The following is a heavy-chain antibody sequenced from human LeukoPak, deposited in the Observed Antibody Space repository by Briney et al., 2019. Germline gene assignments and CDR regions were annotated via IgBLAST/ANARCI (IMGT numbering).Heavy chain of an antibody. CDR3: AKNKYSSSSGIDY. D-gene: IGHD6-6*01. Sequence: GGSLRLSCAASGFTFSSSGMHWVRQAPGKGLEWVAFIRYDGSNKYYADSVKGRFTISRDNSKNTLYLQMNSLRAEDTAVYYCAKNKYSSSSGIDYWGQGTLVTVSS. CDR1: GFTFSSSG. CDR2: IRYDGSNK. V-gene: IGHV3-30*02. J-gene: IGHJ4*02.